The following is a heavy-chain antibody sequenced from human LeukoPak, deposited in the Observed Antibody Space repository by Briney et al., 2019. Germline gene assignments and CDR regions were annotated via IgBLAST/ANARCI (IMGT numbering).Heavy chain of an antibody. V-gene: IGHV3-30*04. D-gene: IGHD3-9*01. J-gene: IGHJ6*03. CDR1: GFTFSHYG. CDR2: ISSDGVEK. CDR3: AREGHYDILTGYSPVEYYFYYMDV. Sequence: QPGRSLRLSCEASGFTFSHYGIHWVRQTPGKGLEWVAVISSDGVEKHYADSVKGRFTISRDNSKSTLYLQMNSLRAEDTALYYCAREGHYDILTGYSPVEYYFYYMDVWGKGTTVTVSS.